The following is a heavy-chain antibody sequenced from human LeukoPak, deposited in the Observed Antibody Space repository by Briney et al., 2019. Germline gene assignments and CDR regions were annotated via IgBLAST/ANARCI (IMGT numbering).Heavy chain of an antibody. D-gene: IGHD3-10*01. CDR3: AREKYYYAYPYYFDY. Sequence: GRSLRLSCAASGFTFSSYWMSWVRQAPGKGLEWVANIKQDGSEKYYVDSVKGRFTISRDNAKNSLYLQMNSLRAEDTAVYYCAREKYYYAYPYYFDYWGQGTLVTVSS. J-gene: IGHJ4*02. CDR2: IKQDGSEK. V-gene: IGHV3-7*01. CDR1: GFTFSSYW.